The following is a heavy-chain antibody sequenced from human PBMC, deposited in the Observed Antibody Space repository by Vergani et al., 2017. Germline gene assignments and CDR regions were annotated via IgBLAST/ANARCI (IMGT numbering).Heavy chain of an antibody. CDR2: ISSRSSYI. Sequence: EVQLVESGGGLVKPGGSLRLSCAASGFTFGSYSMNWVRQAPGKGLEWVSSISSRSSYIYYADSVKGRFTISRDKAQKPLCLQMNSLRAEDTAVYYCARVPPPRELHVHRWFGVDYWGQGTLVTVSS. D-gene: IGHD1-7*01. CDR1: GFTFGSYS. CDR3: ARVPPPRELHVHRWFGVDY. J-gene: IGHJ4*02. V-gene: IGHV3-21*01.